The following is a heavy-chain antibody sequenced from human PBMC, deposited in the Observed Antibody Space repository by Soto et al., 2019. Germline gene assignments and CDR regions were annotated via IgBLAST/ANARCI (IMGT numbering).Heavy chain of an antibody. D-gene: IGHD2-2*02. CDR1: GGSFSGYY. Sequence: ASETLSLTCAVYGGSFSGYYWSWIRQPPGKGREWIGEINHSGSTNYNPSIKNPVTISVATSKNQFSLKLSSVTAADTAVYYCARGSVGCSSTSCYKGRYYGMDVWGQGTTVTVSS. V-gene: IGHV4-34*01. J-gene: IGHJ6*02. CDR2: INHSGST. CDR3: ARGSVGCSSTSCYKGRYYGMDV.